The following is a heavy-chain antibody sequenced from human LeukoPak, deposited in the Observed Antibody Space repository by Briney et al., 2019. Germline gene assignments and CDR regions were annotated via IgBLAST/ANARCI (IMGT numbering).Heavy chain of an antibody. J-gene: IGHJ4*02. Sequence: PGGSLRLSCSASGFTFSSYTMNWVRQAPGKGLEWVSAISPSSSSIYYADSLKGRVTISRDNAKNSLYLQMSSLRAEDTAVYYCAKEFLGAVAGVSYWGQGTLVTVSS. V-gene: IGHV3-21*06. CDR3: AKEFLGAVAGVSY. D-gene: IGHD6-19*01. CDR1: GFTFSSYT. CDR2: ISPSSSSI.